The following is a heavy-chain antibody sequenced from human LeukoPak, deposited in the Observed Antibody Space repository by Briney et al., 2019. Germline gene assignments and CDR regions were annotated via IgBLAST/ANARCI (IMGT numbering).Heavy chain of an antibody. D-gene: IGHD3-22*01. V-gene: IGHV4-59*13. Sequence: SSETLSLTCTVSGASIDNYYWDWIRQSPGKGLEWIACISNSGNTKYNPSLTDRVTMSVDRSKNQVSLRLRSVTAADTGVYYCTKGYYEPFDKWGQGTLVTVSS. J-gene: IGHJ4*02. CDR1: GASIDNYY. CDR2: ISNSGNT. CDR3: TKGYYEPFDK.